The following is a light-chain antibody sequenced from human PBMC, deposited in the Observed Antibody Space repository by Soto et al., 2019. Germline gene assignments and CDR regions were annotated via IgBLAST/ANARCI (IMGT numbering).Light chain of an antibody. J-gene: IGKJ5*01. CDR1: QSISSW. Sequence: DIQMTQSPSTLSASVGDRAPITCRASQSISSWLAWYQQKPGKAPKLLIYDASSLESGVPSRFSGSGSGTEFTLTISSLQPEDFATYYCQQLHDYPITFGQGTRLEIK. V-gene: IGKV1-5*01. CDR2: DAS. CDR3: QQLHDYPIT.